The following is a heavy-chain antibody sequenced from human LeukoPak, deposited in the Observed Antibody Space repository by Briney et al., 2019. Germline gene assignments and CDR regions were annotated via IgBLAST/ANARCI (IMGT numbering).Heavy chain of an antibody. Sequence: SQTLSLTCTVSGGSISSGGYYWSWIRQHPGKGLEWIGYIYYSGSTYYNPSLKSRVTISVDTSKNQFSLKLSSVTAADTAVYYCARGGGGSSWPHYYYYYGMDVWGQGTTVTVSS. D-gene: IGHD6-13*01. V-gene: IGHV4-31*03. CDR1: GGSISSGGYY. CDR2: IYYSGST. J-gene: IGHJ6*02. CDR3: ARGGGGSSWPHYYYYYGMDV.